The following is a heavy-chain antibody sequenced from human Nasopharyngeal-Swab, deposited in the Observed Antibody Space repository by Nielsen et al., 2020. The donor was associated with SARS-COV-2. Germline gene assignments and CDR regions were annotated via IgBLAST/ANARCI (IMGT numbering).Heavy chain of an antibody. V-gene: IGHV1-24*01. CDR2: FDPEDGET. J-gene: IGHJ5*02. D-gene: IGHD6-13*01. CDR1: GYTLTELS. Sequence: ASVKVSCKVSGYTLTELSMHWVRQAPGKGLEWMGGFDPEDGETIYAQKFQGRVTMTEDTSTDTVYLDLSSLKSEDTAVYFCASEPGGMAAPGKHFDPWGQGTLVTVSS. CDR3: ASEPGGMAAPGKHFDP.